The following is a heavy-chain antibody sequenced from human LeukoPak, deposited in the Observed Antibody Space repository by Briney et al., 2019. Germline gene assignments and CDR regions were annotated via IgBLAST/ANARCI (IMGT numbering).Heavy chain of an antibody. CDR1: GGSISSSSYY. V-gene: IGHV4-39*07. D-gene: IGHD1-26*01. CDR3: ARAPVTSMGVGAFDY. CDR2: IYYSGST. Sequence: PSETLFLTCTVSGGSISSSSYYWGWIRQPPGKGLEWIGSIYYSGSTYYNPSLKSRVTISEDTSKNQFSLKLSSVTVADTAVYYCARAPVTSMGVGAFDYWGQGTLVTVSS. J-gene: IGHJ4*02.